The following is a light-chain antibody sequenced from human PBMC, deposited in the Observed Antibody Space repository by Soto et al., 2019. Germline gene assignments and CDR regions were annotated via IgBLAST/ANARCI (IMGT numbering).Light chain of an antibody. J-gene: IGKJ4*01. CDR2: GAS. CDR3: QQYNKWPLT. Sequence: EIVMTQSPATLSVSQGERATLSCRASESVSSNLAWYQQKPGQAPRLLIYGASTRATGIPARFSGSGSGTEFTLTIGSLQSEDFAVYYCQQYNKWPLTFGGGTKVEIK. CDR1: ESVSSN. V-gene: IGKV3-15*01.